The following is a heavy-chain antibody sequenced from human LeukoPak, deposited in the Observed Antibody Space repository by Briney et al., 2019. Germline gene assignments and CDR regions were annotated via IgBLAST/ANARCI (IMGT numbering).Heavy chain of an antibody. J-gene: IGHJ5*02. Sequence: GGSLRLSCAASGFTFSSYSMNWVRQAPGKGLEWVSYISSDSINIYYADSVKGRFTISRDNAKTSLNLQMNSLRAEDTAVYYCAKDLRPRYYYGSGSYFNWFDPWGQGTLVTVSS. CDR3: AKDLRPRYYYGSGSYFNWFDP. CDR1: GFTFSSYS. V-gene: IGHV3-48*04. D-gene: IGHD3-10*01. CDR2: ISSDSINI.